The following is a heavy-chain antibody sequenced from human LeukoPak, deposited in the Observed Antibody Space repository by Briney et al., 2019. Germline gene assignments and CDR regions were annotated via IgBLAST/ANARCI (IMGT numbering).Heavy chain of an antibody. CDR3: ARGAYYGSGTYYNRYYMDV. Sequence: SETLSLTCTVSGGSINNYYWSWIRQPAGKGLEWIGRIYTTGSTNYNPSLKSRITMSVDTSKNQFSLKLSSVTAADTAVYYCARGAYYGSGTYYNRYYMDVWGKGTTVTISS. CDR1: GGSINNYY. CDR2: IYTTGST. V-gene: IGHV4-4*07. D-gene: IGHD3-10*01. J-gene: IGHJ6*03.